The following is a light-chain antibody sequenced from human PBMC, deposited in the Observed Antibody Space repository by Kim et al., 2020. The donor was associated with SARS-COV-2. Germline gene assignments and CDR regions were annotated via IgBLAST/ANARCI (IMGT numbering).Light chain of an antibody. V-gene: IGLV2-14*01. CDR3: SSYTSSGTYV. J-gene: IGLJ1*01. CDR1: SSDVGGYNY. CDR2: DVT. Sequence: QSALTQPASVSGSPGQSITISCTGTSSDVGGYNYVSWYQQHPLRAPELMIYDVTKRPSGVSNRFSASKSGNTASLTISGLQPEDENDYYCSSYTSSGTYVFGTGTKVTVL.